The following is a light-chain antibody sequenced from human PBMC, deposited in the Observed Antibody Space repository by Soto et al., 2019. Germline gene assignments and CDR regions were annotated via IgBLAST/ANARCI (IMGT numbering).Light chain of an antibody. V-gene: IGKV3D-15*01. J-gene: IGKJ1*01. Sequence: EIVMTQSPATLSVSPGERATLSCRASQSISSHLVWYQQKPGQAPRLVIYGASTRVTGIPARFSGSGSGTDFTLTISSLQPEDFATYYCQQTYSSPSWTFGQGTKVDTK. CDR1: QSISSH. CDR2: GAS. CDR3: QQTYSSPSWT.